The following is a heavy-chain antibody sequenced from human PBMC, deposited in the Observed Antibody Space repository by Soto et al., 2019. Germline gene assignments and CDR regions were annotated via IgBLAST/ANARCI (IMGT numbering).Heavy chain of an antibody. J-gene: IGHJ2*01. V-gene: IGHV1-8*01. Sequence: VASVKVSCKASGYTFTSYDINWVRQATGQGLEWMGWMNPNSGNTGYAQKFQGRVTMTRNTSISTAYMELSSLRSEDTAVYYCARVLAGTMIRRRGWYFDLWGRGTLVTVSS. CDR1: GYTFTSYD. CDR3: ARVLAGTMIRRRGWYFDL. D-gene: IGHD3-22*01. CDR2: MNPNSGNT.